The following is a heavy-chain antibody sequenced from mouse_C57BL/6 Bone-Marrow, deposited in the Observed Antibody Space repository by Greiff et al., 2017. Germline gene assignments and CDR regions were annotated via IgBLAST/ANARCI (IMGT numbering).Heavy chain of an antibody. D-gene: IGHD2-4*01. CDR2: IYPGTGST. CDR1: GYTFTSYW. V-gene: IGHV1-55*01. Sequence: QVQLQQPGAELVKPGASVKMSCKASGYTFTSYWITWVKQRPGQGLEWIGDIYPGTGSTNYTETFTSKSTLTVDTSASTAYMQLSSLTSEDSAVXCCARSLYDYDGFDYWGQGTTLTVSS. CDR3: ARSLYDYDGFDY. J-gene: IGHJ2*01.